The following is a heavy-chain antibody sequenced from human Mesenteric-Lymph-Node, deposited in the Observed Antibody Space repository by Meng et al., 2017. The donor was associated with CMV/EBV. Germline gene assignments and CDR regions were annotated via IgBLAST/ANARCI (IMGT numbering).Heavy chain of an antibody. Sequence: ASVKVSCKASGYTFSEYYIHWVRQAPGQGLEWMGWITPKSDDTKYAQKFQGGVTLTRDTSISTAYMELSRLRPNDTAVYYCAREGITGTMFDFWGQGTPVTVSS. CDR2: ITPKSDDT. J-gene: IGHJ4*02. CDR3: AREGITGTMFDF. V-gene: IGHV1-2*02. D-gene: IGHD1/OR15-1a*01. CDR1: GYTFSEYY.